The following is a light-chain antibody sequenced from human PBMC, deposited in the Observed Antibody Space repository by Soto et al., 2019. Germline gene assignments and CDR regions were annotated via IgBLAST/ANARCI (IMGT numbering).Light chain of an antibody. Sequence: EIVLTQSPGTLSLSPGERASLSCRASQSVRNNHLAWYQQIPGQAPRLLIYGASTRAAGIPDRFSVSASGTDFSLTLSSLEPEDFAVYYCQQHGASPLTFGGGTKVEIK. CDR2: GAS. V-gene: IGKV3-20*01. J-gene: IGKJ4*01. CDR3: QQHGASPLT. CDR1: QSVRNNH.